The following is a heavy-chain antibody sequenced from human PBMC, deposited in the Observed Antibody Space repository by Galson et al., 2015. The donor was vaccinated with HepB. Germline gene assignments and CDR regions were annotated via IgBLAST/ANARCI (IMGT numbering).Heavy chain of an antibody. V-gene: IGHV3-64*01. CDR1: GFTFSSYW. CDR2: ISSNGGST. CDR3: ARDGLISFYCSSTSCFQDYYYGMDV. Sequence: SLRLSCAASGFTFSSYWMHWVRQAPGKGLEYVSAISSNGGSTYYANSVKGRFTISRDNSKNTLYLQMGSLRAEDTAVYYCARDGLISFYCSSTSCFQDYYYGMDVWGQGTTVTVSS. D-gene: IGHD2-2*01. J-gene: IGHJ6*02.